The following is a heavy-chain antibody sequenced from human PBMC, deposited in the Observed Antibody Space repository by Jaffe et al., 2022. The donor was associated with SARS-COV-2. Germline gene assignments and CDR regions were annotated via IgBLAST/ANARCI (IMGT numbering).Heavy chain of an antibody. Sequence: EVQLVESGGGLVQPGRSLRLSCAASGFTFDDYAMHWVRQAPGKGLEWVSGISWNSGSIGYADSVKGRFTISRDNAKNSLYLQMNSLRAEDTALYYCAKDLNGDYPTWGQGTLVTVSS. CDR3: AKDLNGDYPT. CDR2: ISWNSGSI. D-gene: IGHD4-17*01. J-gene: IGHJ5*02. V-gene: IGHV3-9*01. CDR1: GFTFDDYA.